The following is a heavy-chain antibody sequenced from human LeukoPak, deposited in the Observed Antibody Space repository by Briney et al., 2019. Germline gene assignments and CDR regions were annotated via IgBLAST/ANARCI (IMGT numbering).Heavy chain of an antibody. CDR3: ARASDYGDANWFDP. D-gene: IGHD4-17*01. Sequence: ASVKVSCKASGYTFTSYDINWVRQATGQGLEWMGWMNPNSGNTGYAQKFQGRVTMTRNTSISTAYMELSSLRSEDTAVYYCARASDYGDANWFDPWGQGTLVTVSS. CDR2: MNPNSGNT. V-gene: IGHV1-8*01. J-gene: IGHJ5*02. CDR1: GYTFTSYD.